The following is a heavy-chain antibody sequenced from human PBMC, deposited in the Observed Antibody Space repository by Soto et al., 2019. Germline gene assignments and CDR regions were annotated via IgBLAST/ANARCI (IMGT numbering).Heavy chain of an antibody. CDR1: GFTFSSYG. J-gene: IGHJ3*02. D-gene: IGHD4-17*01. Sequence: QVQLVESGGGVVQPGRSLRLSCAASGFTFSSYGMHWVRQAPGKGLEWVAAIWFDGSNKHYADSVKGRFTISRDNAXNTLYLQMNSLRAEDTAVYYCASPTTATTSDAFDIWGQGTMVTVSS. CDR2: IWFDGSNK. V-gene: IGHV3-33*01. CDR3: ASPTTATTSDAFDI.